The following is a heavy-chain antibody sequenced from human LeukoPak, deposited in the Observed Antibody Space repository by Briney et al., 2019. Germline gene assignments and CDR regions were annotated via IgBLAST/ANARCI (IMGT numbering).Heavy chain of an antibody. D-gene: IGHD6-13*01. Sequence: AGGSLRLSCAASGFTFSSYSMNWVRQAPGKGLEWVSSISSSSSSYIYYADSVKGRFTISRDNAKNSLYLQMNSLRAEDTAVYYCAREPIIAAAGINWFDPWGQGTLVTVSS. V-gene: IGHV3-21*01. CDR2: ISSSSSSYI. CDR1: GFTFSSYS. CDR3: AREPIIAAAGINWFDP. J-gene: IGHJ5*02.